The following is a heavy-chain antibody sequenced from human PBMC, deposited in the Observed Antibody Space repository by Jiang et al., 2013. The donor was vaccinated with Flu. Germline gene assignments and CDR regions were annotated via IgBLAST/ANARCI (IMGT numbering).Heavy chain of an antibody. V-gene: IGHV1-69*04. J-gene: IGHJ4*02. CDR3: AREGGATHLHDY. CDR1: GGTFSSYA. Sequence: GAEVKKPGSSVKVSCKASGGTFSSYAISWVRQAPGQGLEWMGRIIPILGIANYAQKFQGRVAITADKSTSTAYMELSSLRSEDTAVYYCAREGGATHLHDYWGQGTLVTVSS. CDR2: IIPILGIA. D-gene: IGHD1-26*01.